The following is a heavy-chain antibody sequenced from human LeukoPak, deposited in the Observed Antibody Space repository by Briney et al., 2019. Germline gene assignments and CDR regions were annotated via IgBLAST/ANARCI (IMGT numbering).Heavy chain of an antibody. CDR1: GGSVSSYH. D-gene: IGHD4/OR15-4a*01. J-gene: IGHJ4*02. CDR2: INYSGST. Sequence: SVTLSLTCAVSGGSVSSYHWTWVRQVPGKGLEWIGYINYSGSTICNPSLETRVTISVDTSKNQLSLKLTSVTAADTAVYYCASILYGANGLDYWGQGTLITVSS. CDR3: ASILYGANGLDY. V-gene: IGHV4-59*02.